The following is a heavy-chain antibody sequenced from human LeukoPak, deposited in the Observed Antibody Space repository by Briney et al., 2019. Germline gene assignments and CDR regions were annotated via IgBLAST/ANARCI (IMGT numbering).Heavy chain of an antibody. D-gene: IGHD3-10*01. J-gene: IGHJ4*02. V-gene: IGHV3-23*01. CDR3: AKLFYSSGMYHFDY. CDR2: ISGSGSGT. Sequence: PGGSLRLSCATSGFTFSTSAMSWVRQAPGRGLAWVSTISGSGSGTYYADSVKGRFTISRDNSKNTLYLQMNSLRAEDTAVFYCAKLFYSSGMYHFDYWGQGTLVTVSS. CDR1: GFTFSTSA.